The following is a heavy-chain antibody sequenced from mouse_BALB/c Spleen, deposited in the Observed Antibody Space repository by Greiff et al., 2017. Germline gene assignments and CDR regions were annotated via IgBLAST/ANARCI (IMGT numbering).Heavy chain of an antibody. D-gene: IGHD2-3*01. CDR3: ARENDGLAY. Sequence: VQLQQSGAELVKPGASVKLSCKTSGYTFTSYWIQWVKQRPGQGLGWIGEIFPGTGTTYYNEKFKGKATLTIDTSSSPAYMQLSSLTSEDSAVYFCARENDGLAYWGQGTLVTVSA. CDR2: IFPGTGTT. V-gene: IGHV1S132*01. CDR1: GYTFTSYW. J-gene: IGHJ3*01.